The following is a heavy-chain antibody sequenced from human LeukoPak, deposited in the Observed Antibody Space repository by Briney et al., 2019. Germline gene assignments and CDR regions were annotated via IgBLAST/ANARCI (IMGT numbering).Heavy chain of an antibody. CDR2: ISYMGDHR. Sequence: KTGGSLRLSCTASGFTFSDCDMNWFRQAPGKGLQWVSSISYMGDHRYYADSAKGRFTISRDNAKNSLYLQMDNLRADDTAVYYCGKAFPPLRVAAAGDYWGQGTLVTVSS. CDR1: GFTFSDCD. J-gene: IGHJ4*02. D-gene: IGHD6-25*01. CDR3: GKAFPPLRVAAAGDY. V-gene: IGHV3-21*06.